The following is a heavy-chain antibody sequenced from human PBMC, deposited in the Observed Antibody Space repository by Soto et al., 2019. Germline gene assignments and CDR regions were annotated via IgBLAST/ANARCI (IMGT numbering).Heavy chain of an antibody. V-gene: IGHV1-3*01. D-gene: IGHD3-22*01. Sequence: GASLKVSCKASGYTFTSYAMHWVRQAPGQRLEWMGWINAGNGNTKYSQKFQGRVTITKDTSKNQVVLTMTNMDPVDTDTYYCAHAYGGRSLYWGQGTLVNVSS. J-gene: IGHJ4*02. CDR2: INAGNGNT. CDR1: GYTFTSYA. CDR3: AHAYGGRSLY.